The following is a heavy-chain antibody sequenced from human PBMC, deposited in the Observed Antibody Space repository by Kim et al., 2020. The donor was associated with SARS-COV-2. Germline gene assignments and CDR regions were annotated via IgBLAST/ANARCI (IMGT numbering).Heavy chain of an antibody. Sequence: NKYYADSVKGRFTISRDNSKNTLYLQMNSLRAEDTAVYYCARQLAYYGMDVWGQGTTVTVSS. J-gene: IGHJ6*02. CDR3: ARQLAYYGMDV. CDR2: NK. D-gene: IGHD6-6*01. V-gene: IGHV3-33*01.